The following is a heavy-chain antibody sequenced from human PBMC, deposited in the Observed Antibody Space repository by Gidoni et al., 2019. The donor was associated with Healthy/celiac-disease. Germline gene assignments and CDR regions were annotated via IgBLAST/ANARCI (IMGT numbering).Heavy chain of an antibody. CDR2: IYHSGST. D-gene: IGHD6-6*01. J-gene: IGHJ6*02. V-gene: IGHV4-4*02. CDR3: ARDRISSSRYYYYYGMDV. Sequence: QVQLQESGPGLVKPSGTLSLTCAVSGGSISSSNWWSWVRQPPGKGLEWIGEIYHSGSTNYNPSLKSRVTISVDKSKNQFSLKLSSVTAADTAVYYCARDRISSSRYYYYYGMDVWGQGTTVTVSS. CDR1: GGSISSSNW.